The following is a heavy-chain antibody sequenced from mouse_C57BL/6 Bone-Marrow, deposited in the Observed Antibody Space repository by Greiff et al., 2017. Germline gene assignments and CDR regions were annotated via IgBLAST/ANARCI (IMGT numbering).Heavy chain of an antibody. Sequence: QVQLQQPGAELVKPGASVKMSCKASGYTFTSYWITWVKQRPGQGLEWIGDIYPGSGSTNYNEKFKSKATLTVDTSSNTAYMQLSSLTSEDSAVYYCARPYYSNYWYFDVWGTGTTVTVSA. CDR3: ARPYYSNYWYFDV. D-gene: IGHD2-5*01. CDR2: IYPGSGST. CDR1: GYTFTSYW. J-gene: IGHJ1*03. V-gene: IGHV1-55*01.